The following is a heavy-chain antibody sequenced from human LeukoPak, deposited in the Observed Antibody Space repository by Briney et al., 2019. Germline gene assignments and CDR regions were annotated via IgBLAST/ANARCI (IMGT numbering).Heavy chain of an antibody. CDR1: GGSFSGYY. J-gene: IGHJ6*02. Sequence: KPSETLSLTCAVYGGSFSGYYWSWIRQPPGKGLEWIREINHSGSTNYNPSLKSRVTISVDTSKNQFSLKLSSVTAADTAVYYCARGRPNGTDVWGQGTTVTVSS. D-gene: IGHD6-6*01. CDR2: INHSGST. V-gene: IGHV4-34*01. CDR3: ARGRPNGTDV.